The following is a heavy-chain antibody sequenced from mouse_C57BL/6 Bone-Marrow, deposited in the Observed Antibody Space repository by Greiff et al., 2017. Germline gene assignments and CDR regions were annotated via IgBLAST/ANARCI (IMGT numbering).Heavy chain of an antibody. D-gene: IGHD2-3*01. J-gene: IGHJ1*03. Sequence: DVKLQESGPGLVKPSQSLSLTCSVTGYSITSGYYWNWIRQFPGNKLEWMGYISYDGSNNYNPSLKNRISITRDTSKNQFFLKLNSVTTEDTATYYCARGDDGYRYFDVWGTGTTVTVSS. CDR3: ARGDDGYRYFDV. V-gene: IGHV3-6*01. CDR2: ISYDGSN. CDR1: GYSITSGYY.